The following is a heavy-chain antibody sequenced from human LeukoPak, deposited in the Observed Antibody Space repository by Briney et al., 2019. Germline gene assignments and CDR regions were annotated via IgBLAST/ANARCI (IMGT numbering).Heavy chain of an antibody. Sequence: PSQTLSLTCAVSGGSISSGGYSWSWIRQPPGKGLEWIGYIYHSGSTNYNPSLKSRVTISVDTSKNQFSLKLSSVTAADTAVYYCARGDGYSYGYLPWYYYYGMDVWGQGTTVTVSS. CDR1: GGSISSGGYS. CDR2: IYHSGST. V-gene: IGHV4-30-2*01. D-gene: IGHD5-18*01. J-gene: IGHJ6*02. CDR3: ARGDGYSYGYLPWYYYYGMDV.